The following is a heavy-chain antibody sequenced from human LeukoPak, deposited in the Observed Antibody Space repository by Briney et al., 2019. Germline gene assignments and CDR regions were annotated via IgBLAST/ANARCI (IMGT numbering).Heavy chain of an antibody. CDR2: ISYDGSNK. D-gene: IGHD3/OR15-3a*01. J-gene: IGHJ4*02. V-gene: IGHV3-30*03. Sequence: PGRSLRLSCAASGFTFSSYGMHWVRQAPGKGLEWVAVISYDGSNKYYADSVKGRFTISRDNSKNTLYLQMNSLRDEDTAVYYCARTRGTGPGGHFDYWGLGTLVTVSS. CDR3: ARTRGTGPGGHFDY. CDR1: GFTFSSYG.